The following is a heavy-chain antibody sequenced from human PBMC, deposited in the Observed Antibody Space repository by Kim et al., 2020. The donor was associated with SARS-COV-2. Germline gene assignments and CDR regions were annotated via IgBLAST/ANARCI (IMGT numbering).Heavy chain of an antibody. CDR3: ARSVGRASGLHFDY. D-gene: IGHD1-26*01. CDR2: IFHSVNT. Sequence: SETLSLTCTVSSDSMTAYYWSWIRQFPGKGLEWIGYIFHSVNTNYSPSLKSRVIISWDTSRNQFSLALTSVTEADTAVYYCARSVGRASGLHFDYLGQG. J-gene: IGHJ4*02. V-gene: IGHV4-59*01. CDR1: SDSMTAYY.